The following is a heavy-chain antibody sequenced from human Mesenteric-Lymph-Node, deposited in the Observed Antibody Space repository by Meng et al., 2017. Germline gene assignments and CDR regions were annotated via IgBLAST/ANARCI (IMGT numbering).Heavy chain of an antibody. CDR2: ISASGGST. V-gene: IGHV3-23*04. CDR1: GFSFNNYA. Sequence: EVQLGESGGELVQPGGSLRLSCAVSGFSFNNYAMCWVRQAPGKGLEWVSTISASGGSTYYADSAKGRFTISRDNSKNTLYLQMNSLRVDDTAVYYCAKDGLEYWGQGTLVTVSS. CDR3: AKDGLEY. J-gene: IGHJ4*02.